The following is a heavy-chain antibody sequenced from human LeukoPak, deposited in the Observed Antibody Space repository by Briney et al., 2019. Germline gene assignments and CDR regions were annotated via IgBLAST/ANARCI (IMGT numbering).Heavy chain of an antibody. CDR1: GGSINNYY. J-gene: IGHJ3*02. CDR3: TRGRYCSADICSGGDAFDI. CDR2: IYTRGST. V-gene: IGHV4-4*07. Sequence: SETLSLTCTVSGGSINNYYWSWIRQPAGKGLDWSGRIYTRGSTNYNPSLKSRVTMSVDTSKNQFSLKLSSVTAADTAVYYCTRGRYCSADICSGGDAFDIWGQGTTVSVSS. D-gene: IGHD2-15*01.